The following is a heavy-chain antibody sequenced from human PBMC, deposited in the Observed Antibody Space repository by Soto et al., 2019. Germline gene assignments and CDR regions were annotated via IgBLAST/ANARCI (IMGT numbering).Heavy chain of an antibody. J-gene: IGHJ4*02. D-gene: IGHD6-13*01. CDR2: IYYSGST. CDR3: ARRQSSSWYGL. CDR1: GGSISSSSYY. V-gene: IGHV4-39*01. Sequence: QLQLQESGPGLVKPSETLSLTCTVSGGSISSSSYYWGWIRQPPGKGLEWIGSIYYSGSTYYNPSHKSRVTISVDTSKNQFSLKLSSVTAADTAVYYCARRQSSSWYGLWGQGTLVTVSS.